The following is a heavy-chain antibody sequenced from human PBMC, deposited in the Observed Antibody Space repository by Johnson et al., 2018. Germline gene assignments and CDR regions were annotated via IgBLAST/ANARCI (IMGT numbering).Heavy chain of an antibody. CDR3: AKDKSRAQWGAFDL. CDR2: ISYNSRSI. D-gene: IGHD1-26*01. Sequence: VQLVESGGGLVQPGRSXRLSCAASGFTFEEYAIHWVRQAPGKGLEWVSGISYNSRSINYADSVKGRFIISRDNAKNALYLQMSSLRPEDTAFYYCAKDKSRAQWGAFDLWGQGTMVTVSS. V-gene: IGHV3-9*01. CDR1: GFTFEEYA. J-gene: IGHJ3*01.